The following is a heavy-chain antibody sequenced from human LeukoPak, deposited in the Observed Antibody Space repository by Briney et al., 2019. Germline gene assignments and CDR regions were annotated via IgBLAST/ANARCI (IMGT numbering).Heavy chain of an antibody. CDR3: ARGGWGYSFDY. Sequence: GESLKISCKGSGYTFTNYWIGWVRQMPGKGLEWMGTVSSGASDTVYSPPFQGQVSISADRSINTAYLQWSSLKASDTAMYFCARGGWGYSFDYWGQGTLVTVSS. CDR1: GYTFTNYW. CDR2: VSSGASDT. D-gene: IGHD3-16*01. J-gene: IGHJ4*02. V-gene: IGHV5-51*01.